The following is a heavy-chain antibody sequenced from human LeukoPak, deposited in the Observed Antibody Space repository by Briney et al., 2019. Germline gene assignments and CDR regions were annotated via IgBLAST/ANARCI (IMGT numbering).Heavy chain of an antibody. CDR2: IRYDGSNK. J-gene: IGHJ4*02. CDR3: AKDLGYSYGYYFDY. V-gene: IGHV3-30*02. CDR1: GFTFSSYG. Sequence: GGSLRLSCAASGFTFSSYGMHWVRQAPGKGLGWVAFIRYDGSNKYYADSVKGRFTISRDNSKNTLYLQMNSLRAEDTAVYYCAKDLGYSYGYYFDYWGQGTLVTVSS. D-gene: IGHD5-18*01.